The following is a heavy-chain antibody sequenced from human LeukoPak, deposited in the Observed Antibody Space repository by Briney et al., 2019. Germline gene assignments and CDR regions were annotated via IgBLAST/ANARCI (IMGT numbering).Heavy chain of an antibody. CDR1: GYTFTSYG. CDR3: ATAPYYDRLPIDY. Sequence: ASVKVSCKASGYTFTSYGISWVRQAPGKGLEWMGGFDPEDGETIYAQKFQGRVTMTEDTSTDTAYMELSSLRSEDTAVYYCATAPYYDRLPIDYWGQGTLVTVSS. J-gene: IGHJ4*02. V-gene: IGHV1-24*01. CDR2: FDPEDGET. D-gene: IGHD3-22*01.